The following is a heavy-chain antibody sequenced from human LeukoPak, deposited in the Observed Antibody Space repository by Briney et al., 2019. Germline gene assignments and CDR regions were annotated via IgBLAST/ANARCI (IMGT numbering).Heavy chain of an antibody. D-gene: IGHD6-19*01. V-gene: IGHV3-23*01. Sequence: GGSLRLSCAASGFTFSSYAMSWVRQAPGKGLEWVSAISGSGGSTYYADSVKGRFTISRDNAKNSLYLQMNSLRAEDTALYYCAKSIAVAGTSLFGGMDVWGQGTTVTVSS. J-gene: IGHJ6*02. CDR1: GFTFSSYA. CDR3: AKSIAVAGTSLFGGMDV. CDR2: ISGSGGST.